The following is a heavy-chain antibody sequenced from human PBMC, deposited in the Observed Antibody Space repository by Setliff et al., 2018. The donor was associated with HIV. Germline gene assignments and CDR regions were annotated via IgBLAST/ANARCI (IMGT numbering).Heavy chain of an antibody. CDR3: AREGGQGYSGSGSFYHRNFDL. Sequence: PGGSLRLSCVASRFTFNDYWMSWVRQSPGRGLEWIGEINQSGNTNFNPSLKSRLIISVDTSKSQFSLKLTSVTAADTALYYCAREGGQGYSGSGSFYHRNFDLWGRGTLVTVSS. D-gene: IGHD3-10*01. CDR1: RFTFNDYW. V-gene: IGHV4-34*01. J-gene: IGHJ2*01. CDR2: INQSGNT.